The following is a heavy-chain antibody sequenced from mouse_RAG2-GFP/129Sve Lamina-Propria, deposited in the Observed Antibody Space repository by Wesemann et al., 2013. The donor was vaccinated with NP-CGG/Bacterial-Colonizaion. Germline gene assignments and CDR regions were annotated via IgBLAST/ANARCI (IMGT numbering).Heavy chain of an antibody. J-gene: IGHJ4*01. Sequence: EVKLLQSGGGLVQPGGSLKLSCAASGIDFSRYWMSWFRRAPGKGLEWIGEINPDSSTINYAPSLKDKFIISRDNAKNTLYLQMSKVRSEDTALYYCARLGDYGAMDYWGQGTSVTVSS. CDR2: INPDSSTI. V-gene: IGHV4-1*01. D-gene: IGHD2-4*01. CDR1: GIDFSRYW. CDR3: ARLGDYGAMDY.